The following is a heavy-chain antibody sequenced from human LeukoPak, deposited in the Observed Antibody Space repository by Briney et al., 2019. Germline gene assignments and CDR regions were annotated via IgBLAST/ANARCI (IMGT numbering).Heavy chain of an antibody. CDR1: GAALSEYY. CDR3: VRQGTNSGYYLLDY. D-gene: IGHD3-22*01. V-gene: IGHV4-34*01. Sequence: PSETLSLTCAVYGAALSEYYWSWIRQSPGKGLEWIGEVAHKGPTVYSPTLNRKYNPSFKSRVTMSVDPSKNQFSLKLTSVTVADTATYYCVRQGTNSGYYLLDYWGQGHLVIVSS. CDR2: VAHKGPTVYSPTLNR. J-gene: IGHJ4*02.